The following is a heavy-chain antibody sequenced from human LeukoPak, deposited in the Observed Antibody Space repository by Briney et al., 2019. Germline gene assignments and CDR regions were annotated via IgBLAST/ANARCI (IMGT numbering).Heavy chain of an antibody. J-gene: IGHJ4*02. V-gene: IGHV1-8*01. CDR2: MNANRGNT. CDR3: GRSGGYHPLDY. Sequence: ASVKVSRKASGYTFTSYDINWVRQAPGQGLEWMGWMNANRGNTGYAQKFQGRVTMTRDTSTSTAYMELSSLRSEDTAVYYCGRSGGYHPLDYWGQGTLVTVSS. CDR1: GYTFTSYD. D-gene: IGHD5-12*01.